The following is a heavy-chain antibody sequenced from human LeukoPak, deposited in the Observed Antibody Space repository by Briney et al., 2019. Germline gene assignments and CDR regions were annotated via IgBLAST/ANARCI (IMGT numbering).Heavy chain of an antibody. D-gene: IGHD3-10*01. CDR1: GFTFSSYG. CDR3: AKAPNYYGSGSYYTLYYYYGMDV. V-gene: IGHV3-30*02. CDR2: IRYDGSNK. J-gene: IGHJ6*02. Sequence: PGGSLRLSCAASGFTFSSYGMHWVRQAPGKGLEWVAFIRYDGSNKYYADSVKGRFTISRDNSKNTPYLQMNSLRAEDTAVCYCAKAPNYYGSGSYYTLYYYYGMDVWGQGTTVTVSS.